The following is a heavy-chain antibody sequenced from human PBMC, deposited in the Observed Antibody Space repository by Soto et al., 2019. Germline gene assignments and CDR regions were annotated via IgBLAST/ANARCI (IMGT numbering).Heavy chain of an antibody. D-gene: IGHD3-10*01. CDR3: ARAEYGGSGESRVFDC. J-gene: IGHJ4*02. CDR2: IIPILGIA. CDR1: GGTFSSYT. V-gene: IGHV1-69*02. Sequence: QVQLVQSGAEVKKPGSSVKVSCKASGGTFSSYTISWVRQAPGQGLEWMGRIIPILGIANYAQKFQGRVTLTAEQSTSTAYRELSSLSSEDTSVYYCARAEYGGSGESRVFDCWGQGTLVTVSS.